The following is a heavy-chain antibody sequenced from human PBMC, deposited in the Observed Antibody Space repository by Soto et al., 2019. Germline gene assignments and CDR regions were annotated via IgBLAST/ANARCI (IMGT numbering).Heavy chain of an antibody. CDR3: AKGGGTYDYRSGYSRLDY. D-gene: IGHD3-3*01. Sequence: GGSLRLSCTASGFTFSRYAMSWVRQAPGKGLEWVSIVSGSGGSTYYADSVKGRFTISRDNSRNTLYLQMNSLRAEDTAVYYCAKGGGTYDYRSGYSRLDYWGQGILVTVSS. J-gene: IGHJ4*02. CDR2: VSGSGGST. CDR1: GFTFSRYA. V-gene: IGHV3-23*01.